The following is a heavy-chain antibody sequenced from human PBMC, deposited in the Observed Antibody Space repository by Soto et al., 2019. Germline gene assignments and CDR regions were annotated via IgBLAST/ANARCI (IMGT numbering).Heavy chain of an antibody. D-gene: IGHD3-10*01. J-gene: IGHJ4*02. CDR1: GFTLSDHY. V-gene: IGHV3-72*01. CDR2: TRNKANSYTT. Sequence: EVQLVESGGGLVQPGGSLRLSCAASGFTLSDHYMDWVRQAPGKGLEWVGRTRNKANSYTTEYAASVKGRFTVSSDDSLNSLYLQMTSLKTEDTAVHYCVRTSHYGSGSWNFDSWGQGTLVTVSS. CDR3: VRTSHYGSGSWNFDS.